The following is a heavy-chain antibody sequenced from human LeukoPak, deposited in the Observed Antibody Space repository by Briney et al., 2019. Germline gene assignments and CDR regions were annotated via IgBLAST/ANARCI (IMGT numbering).Heavy chain of an antibody. V-gene: IGHV1-18*01. D-gene: IGHD3-3*01. CDR1: GYTFISYG. J-gene: IGHJ1*01. CDR3: ARDIRPYYDFWSGYEYFRH. CDR2: ISAYNGNT. Sequence: ASVKVSCKASGYTFISYGISWVRQAPGQGLEWMGWISAYNGNTNYAQKLQGRVTMTRDTSTSTAYMELRSLRSDDTAVYYCARDIRPYYDFWSGYEYFRHWGQGTLVTVSS.